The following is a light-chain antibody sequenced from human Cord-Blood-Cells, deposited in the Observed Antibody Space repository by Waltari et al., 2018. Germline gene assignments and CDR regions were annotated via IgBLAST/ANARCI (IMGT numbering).Light chain of an antibody. Sequence: QSALTQPASVSGSPGQSITISCPGTSSDVGRYNLVSWYQQHPGKAPKLMIYEGSKRPSGVSNRFSGSKSGNTASLTISGLQAEDEADYYCCSYAGSKYVFGTGTKVTVL. CDR3: CSYAGSKYV. J-gene: IGLJ1*01. CDR2: EGS. CDR1: SSDVGRYNL. V-gene: IGLV2-23*01.